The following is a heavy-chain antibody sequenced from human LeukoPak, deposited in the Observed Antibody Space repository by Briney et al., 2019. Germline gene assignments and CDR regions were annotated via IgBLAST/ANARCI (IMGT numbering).Heavy chain of an antibody. D-gene: IGHD3-3*01. J-gene: IGHJ4*02. CDR1: GASISSGYW. CDR3: AREGGFYRPLDY. CDR2: VHLDGRT. Sequence: SETLSLTCAVSGASISSGYWWSWIRQPPGKGLEWIGEVHLDGRTNYNPSLESRLTMSVDLSENHISLKLTSVTAADTAVYYCAREGGFYRPLDYTGQGTLVTVSS. V-gene: IGHV4-4*02.